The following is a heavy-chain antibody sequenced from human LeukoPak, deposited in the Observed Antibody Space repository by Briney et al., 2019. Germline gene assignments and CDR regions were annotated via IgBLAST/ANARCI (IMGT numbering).Heavy chain of an antibody. CDR1: GYTFTGYY. CDR2: INPNTGGT. V-gene: IGHV1-2*02. Sequence: ASVTVSCKASGYTFTGYYMHWVRQAPGQGLEWMGWINPNTGGTNYAQKFQGRVTMTRDMSISTAYMELSRLRSDDTAVYYCAKLAGHYYMDVWGKGTTVTVSS. J-gene: IGHJ6*03. CDR3: AKLAGHYYMDV.